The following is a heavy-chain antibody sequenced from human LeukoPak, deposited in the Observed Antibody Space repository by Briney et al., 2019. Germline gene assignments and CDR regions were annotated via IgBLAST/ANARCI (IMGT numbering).Heavy chain of an antibody. CDR3: AKGHCSGTTCYGWFDP. J-gene: IGHJ5*01. D-gene: IGHD2-2*01. V-gene: IGHV3-23*01. CDR2: IDGSGGST. CDR1: GFTFSNYA. Sequence: GGSLRLSCAASGFTFSNYAMSWVRQAPGKGLEWISSIDGSGGSTNYADSVKGRFTISRDNSKNTLYLQMNSLRAADTAVYYCAKGHCSGTTCYGWFDPWGQGTLVTVSS.